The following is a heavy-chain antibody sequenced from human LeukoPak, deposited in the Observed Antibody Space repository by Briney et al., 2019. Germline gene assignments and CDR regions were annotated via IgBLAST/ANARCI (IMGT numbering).Heavy chain of an antibody. CDR2: IIPIFGTA. CDR1: AGTFSSYA. D-gene: IGHD3-16*01. J-gene: IGHJ6*04. V-gene: IGHV1-69*13. CDR3: ARDQGESLYYYGMDV. Sequence: SVKVSFKASAGTFSSYAISWVRQAPGQGLEWMGGIIPIFGTANYAQKFQGRVTITADESTSTAYMELSSLRSEDTAVYYCARDQGESLYYYGMDVWGKGTTVTVSS.